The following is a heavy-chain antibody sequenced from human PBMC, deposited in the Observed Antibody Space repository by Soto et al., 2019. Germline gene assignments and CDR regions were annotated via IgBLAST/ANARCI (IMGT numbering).Heavy chain of an antibody. V-gene: IGHV4-30-4*01. CDR1: GGSITNSYYF. J-gene: IGHJ4*02. CDR2: VVHSGRT. CDR3: ARWVEVSLDYFDS. D-gene: IGHD2-15*01. Sequence: QVQLQESGPGLVEPSQTLSLTCTVSGGSITNSYYFWRWVRQNPGKGLECIGHVVHSGRTSYNPSLSGRVSILVATSMNQFSLILNSVTAADTAVYYCARWVEVSLDYFDSWGQGTPVTVSS.